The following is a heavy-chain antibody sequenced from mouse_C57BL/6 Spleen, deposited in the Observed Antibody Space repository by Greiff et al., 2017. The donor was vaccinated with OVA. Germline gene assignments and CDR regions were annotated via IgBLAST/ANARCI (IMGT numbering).Heavy chain of an antibody. CDR1: GFTFSDYG. CDR3: ARGRSNYGDYYFDY. D-gene: IGHD2-5*01. V-gene: IGHV5-17*01. Sequence: EVMLVESGGGLVKPGGSLKLSCAASGFTFSDYGMHWVRQAPEKGLEWVAYISSGSSTIYYADTVKGRFTISRDNAKNTLFLQMTSLRSEETAMYYCARGRSNYGDYYFDYWGQGTTLTVSS. J-gene: IGHJ2*01. CDR2: ISSGSSTI.